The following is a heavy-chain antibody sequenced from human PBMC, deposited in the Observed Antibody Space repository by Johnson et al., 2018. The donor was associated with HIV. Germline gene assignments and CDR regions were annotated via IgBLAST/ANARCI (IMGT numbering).Heavy chain of an antibody. CDR2: ISYDGSNK. Sequence: VQLVESGGGVVQPGRSLRLSCAASGFTFSSYAMHWVRQAPGKGLEWVAVISYDGSNKYYADSVKGRFTIPRDNSNNTLYLQMNSLGAGDTAVYSLARDDPRSAFDIWGQGTMVTVSS. V-gene: IGHV3-30*04. CDR3: ARDDPRSAFDI. CDR1: GFTFSSYA. J-gene: IGHJ3*02.